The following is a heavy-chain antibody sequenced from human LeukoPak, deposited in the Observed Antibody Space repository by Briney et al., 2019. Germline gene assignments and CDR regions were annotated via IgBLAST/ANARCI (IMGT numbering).Heavy chain of an antibody. V-gene: IGHV4-34*01. J-gene: IGHJ5*02. CDR1: GGSFSGYY. CDR3: ATGLSYCSSTSCYPNHP. Sequence: SETLSLTCAVYGGSFSGYYWSWIRQPPGKGLEWIGEINHSGSTNYNPSLKSRVTISVDTSKSQFSLKLSSVTAADTAVYYCATGLSYCSSTSCYPNHPWGQGTLVTVSS. CDR2: INHSGST. D-gene: IGHD2-2*01.